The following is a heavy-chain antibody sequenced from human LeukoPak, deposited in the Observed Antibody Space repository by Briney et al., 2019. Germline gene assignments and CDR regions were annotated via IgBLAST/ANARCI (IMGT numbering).Heavy chain of an antibody. CDR3: ARAPNGYSSSWLDH. Sequence: PGGSLRLSCVASGFTFSDYYMSWIRQAPGKGLEWVSYISSSSSYIYYADSVKGRFTISRDNAKNSLYLQMNSLRAEDTAVYYCARAPNGYSSSWLDHWGQGTLVTVSS. J-gene: IGHJ4*02. D-gene: IGHD6-13*01. CDR1: GFTFSDYY. CDR2: ISSSSSYI. V-gene: IGHV3-11*06.